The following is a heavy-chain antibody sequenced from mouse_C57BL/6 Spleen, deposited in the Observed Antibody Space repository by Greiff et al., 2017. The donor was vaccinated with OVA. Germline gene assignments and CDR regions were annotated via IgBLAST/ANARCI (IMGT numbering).Heavy chain of an antibody. CDR2: ISDGGSYT. D-gene: IGHD3-2*02. CDR3: ARYQDSSGYDAMDY. J-gene: IGHJ4*01. V-gene: IGHV5-4*01. CDR1: GFTFSSYA. Sequence: EVQLVESGGGLVKPGGSLKLSCAASGFTFSSYAMSWVRQTPEKRLEWVATISDGGSYTYYPDNVKGRFTISRDNAKNNLYLQMSHLKSEDTAMYYCARYQDSSGYDAMDYWGQGTSVTVSS.